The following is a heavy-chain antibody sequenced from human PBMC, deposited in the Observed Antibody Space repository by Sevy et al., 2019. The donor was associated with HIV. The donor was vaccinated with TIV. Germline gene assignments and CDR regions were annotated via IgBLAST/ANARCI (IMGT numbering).Heavy chain of an antibody. J-gene: IGHJ4*02. Sequence: SETLSLTCTVSGGSISSTSYFWGWIRQPPGKGLEWIGTIYYSGTTYYNPSLQSRVTLSVDTSKNQFSLRLSSVTAADTALYYCARQLFYGSGSYYHLWGQGTLVTVSS. CDR3: ARQLFYGSGSYYHL. CDR1: GGSISSTSYF. CDR2: IYYSGTT. V-gene: IGHV4-39*01. D-gene: IGHD3-10*01.